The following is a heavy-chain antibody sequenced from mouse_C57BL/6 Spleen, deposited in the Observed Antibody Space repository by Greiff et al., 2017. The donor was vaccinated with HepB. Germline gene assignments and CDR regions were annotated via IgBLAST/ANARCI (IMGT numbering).Heavy chain of an antibody. D-gene: IGHD2-2*01. Sequence: DVKLVESGPGLVKPSQSLSLTCSVTGYSITSGYYWNWIRQFPGNKLEWMGYISYDGSNNYNPSLKNRISITRDTSKNQFFLKLNSVTTEDTATYYCARDGGYDVGDWYFDVWGTGTTVTVSS. CDR2: ISYDGSN. CDR3: ARDGGYDVGDWYFDV. J-gene: IGHJ1*03. V-gene: IGHV3-6*01. CDR1: GYSITSGYY.